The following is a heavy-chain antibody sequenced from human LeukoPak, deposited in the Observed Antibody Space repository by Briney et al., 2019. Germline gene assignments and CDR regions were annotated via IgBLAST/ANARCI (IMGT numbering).Heavy chain of an antibody. CDR1: GFTFSTYG. Sequence: GGSLRLSCAASGFTFSTYGMHWVRQAPGKGLEWVAVIWSDGSNKYYADSVKGRFTISRDNAKNSLYLQMNSLRAEDTAVYYCARRFDSWGQGTLVTVSS. CDR3: ARRFDS. CDR2: IWSDGSNK. V-gene: IGHV3-33*03. J-gene: IGHJ4*02.